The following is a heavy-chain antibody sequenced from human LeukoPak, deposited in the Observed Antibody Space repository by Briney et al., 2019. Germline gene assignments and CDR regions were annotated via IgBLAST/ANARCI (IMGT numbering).Heavy chain of an antibody. V-gene: IGHV3-30*03. Sequence: PGGSLRLSCAASGLSFNSCGMHWVRQAPGKGLEWVAVISSDGSNKYYADSVKGRFTISRDNSKNTLSLQMNSLRTEDTAVYYCARDIYGDSCMDVWGQGTTVTVSS. J-gene: IGHJ6*02. CDR3: ARDIYGDSCMDV. CDR1: GLSFNSCG. CDR2: ISSDGSNK. D-gene: IGHD4-17*01.